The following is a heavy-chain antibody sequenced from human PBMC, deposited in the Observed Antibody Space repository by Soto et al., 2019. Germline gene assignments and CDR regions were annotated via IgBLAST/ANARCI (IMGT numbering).Heavy chain of an antibody. CDR2: IYYSGST. D-gene: IGHD5-12*01. V-gene: IGHV4-39*01. J-gene: IGHJ4*02. CDR3: ARLGLRFHYFDY. Sequence: QLQLQESGPGLVKPSETLSLTCTVSGGSISSSSYYWGWIRQPPGKGLEWIGSIYYSGSTYYNPSLKSRVTISVDTSKNQFSLKLSSVTAADTAVYYCARLGLRFHYFDYWGQGTLVTVSS. CDR1: GGSISSSSYY.